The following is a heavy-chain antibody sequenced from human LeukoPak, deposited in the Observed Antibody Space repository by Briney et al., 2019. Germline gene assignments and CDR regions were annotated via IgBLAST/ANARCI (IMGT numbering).Heavy chain of an antibody. D-gene: IGHD3-9*01. J-gene: IGHJ3*02. Sequence: GASVKVSCKASGYTFTSYGISWVRQAPGHGLEWMGWISAYNGNTNYAQKLQGRVTMTTDTSTSTAYMELRSLRSDDTAVYYCARDRQGGITIFDAFDIWGQGTMVTVSS. V-gene: IGHV1-18*01. CDR2: ISAYNGNT. CDR3: ARDRQGGITIFDAFDI. CDR1: GYTFTSYG.